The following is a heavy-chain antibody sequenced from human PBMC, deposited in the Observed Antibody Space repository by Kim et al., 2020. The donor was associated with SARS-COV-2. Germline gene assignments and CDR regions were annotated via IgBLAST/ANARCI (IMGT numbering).Heavy chain of an antibody. J-gene: IGHJ4*02. Sequence: GGGTYYADPVKGRFTISRDNAKNTLHLQMNSLRADDTAVYYCARLSNFYEYWGQGTLVTVSS. V-gene: IGHV3-66*01. D-gene: IGHD4-4*01. CDR2: GGGT. CDR3: ARLSNFYEY.